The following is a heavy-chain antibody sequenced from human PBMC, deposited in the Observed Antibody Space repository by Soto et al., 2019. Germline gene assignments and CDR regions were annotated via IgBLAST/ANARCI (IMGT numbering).Heavy chain of an antibody. CDR1: GYSFTKYH. Sequence: GASVKVSCKASGYSFTKYHMHWVRQAPGQGLEWMGWINPGSGVTNQAQKFQGRVTMTRDTSITTTYMELNSLTSDDTAVYYCARVAGHKNARFDTWGQGALVTVS. J-gene: IGHJ4*02. CDR3: ARVAGHKNARFDT. V-gene: IGHV1-2*02. D-gene: IGHD1-1*01. CDR2: INPGSGVT.